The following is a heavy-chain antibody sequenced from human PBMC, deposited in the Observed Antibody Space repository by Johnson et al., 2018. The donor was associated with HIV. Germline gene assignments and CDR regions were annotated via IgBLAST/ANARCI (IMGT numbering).Heavy chain of an antibody. J-gene: IGHJ3*02. Sequence: QVQLVESGGGVVQPGGSLRLSCLASGFTFSSFGMHWVRQAPGKGLEWVAFIRYDGSNKYFAASVKGRFTISRDNSKNTLYLQMNSLRAEDTAVYYCAKGGSGTTRIRAQKGAFDIWGQGTMVTVSS. CDR1: GFTFSSFG. D-gene: IGHD6-19*01. CDR2: IRYDGSNK. V-gene: IGHV3-30*02. CDR3: AKGGSGTTRIRAQKGAFDI.